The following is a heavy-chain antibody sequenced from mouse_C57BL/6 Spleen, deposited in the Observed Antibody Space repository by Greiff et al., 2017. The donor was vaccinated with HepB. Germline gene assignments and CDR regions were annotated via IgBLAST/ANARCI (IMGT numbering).Heavy chain of an antibody. CDR3: ALAFYYGIDY. Sequence: EVQLQQSGAELVKPGASVKLSCTASGFNIKDYYMHWVKQRTEQGLEWIGRIDPEDGETKYAPKFQGKATITADTSSNTADLQLSSLTSEDTAVYYCALAFYYGIDYWGQGTTLTVAS. CDR2: IDPEDGET. CDR1: GFNIKDYY. J-gene: IGHJ2*01. V-gene: IGHV14-2*01. D-gene: IGHD1-1*01.